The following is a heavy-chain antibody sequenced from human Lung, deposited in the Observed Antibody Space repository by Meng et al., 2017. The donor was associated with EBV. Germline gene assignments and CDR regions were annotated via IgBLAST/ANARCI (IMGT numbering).Heavy chain of an antibody. CDR1: GGTFSSYT. CDR2: IIPILGIA. D-gene: IGHD3-22*01. J-gene: IGHJ4*02. V-gene: IGHV1-69*08. CDR3: AREDSSGYSYYFDY. Sequence: QVQLVPSGAAVKRPGSPVKVSCNASGGTFSSYTISWVRQAPGQGLELMGRIIPILGIANYAQKFQGRVTITADKSTSTAYMELSSLRSEDTAVYYCAREDSSGYSYYFDYWGQGTLVTVSS.